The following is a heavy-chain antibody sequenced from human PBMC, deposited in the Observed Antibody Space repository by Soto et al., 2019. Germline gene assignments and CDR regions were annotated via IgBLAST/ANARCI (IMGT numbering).Heavy chain of an antibody. CDR3: ASGPSADKVDY. CDR2: IYNSGTT. D-gene: IGHD3-3*01. V-gene: IGHV4-30-4*01. CDR1: GGSINYSPYF. Sequence: QVPLQESGPGLVKPSQTLSLTCTVSGGSINYSPYFWSWIRQTPGKGLEWIGHIYNSGTTYTNPSGNRRATISVDTAPNQFSLNLKSVTAADTAVYYCASGPSADKVDYWGQGTLVTVSS. J-gene: IGHJ4*02.